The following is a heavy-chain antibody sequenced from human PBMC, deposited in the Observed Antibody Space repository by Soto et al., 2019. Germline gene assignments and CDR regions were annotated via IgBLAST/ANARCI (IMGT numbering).Heavy chain of an antibody. CDR1: GFTVSSNY. J-gene: IGHJ6*02. D-gene: IGHD3-22*01. CDR3: ARDYYDSSGPRRMPYYGVDV. V-gene: IGHV3-66*01. CDR2: IYSGGST. Sequence: PGGSLRLSCAASGFTVSSNYMSWVRQAPGKGLEWVSVIYSGGSTYYADSVKGRFTISRDNSKNTLYLQMNSLRAEDTAVYYCARDYYDSSGPRRMPYYGVDVWGQGTTVTVSS.